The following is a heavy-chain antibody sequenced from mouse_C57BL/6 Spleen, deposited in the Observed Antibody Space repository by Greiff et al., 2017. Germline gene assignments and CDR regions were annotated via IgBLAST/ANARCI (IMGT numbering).Heavy chain of an antibody. D-gene: IGHD4-1*01. V-gene: IGHV1-53*01. J-gene: IGHJ1*03. CDR1: GFNIKDYY. CDR2: IDPSNGGT. CDR3: ARPNGYWYFDV. Sequence: QVQLQQSGAELVKPGASVKLSCTASGFNIKDYYMHWVKQRTEQGLEWIGRIDPSNGGTNYNEKFKSKATLTVDKSSSTAYMQLSSLTSEDSAVYYCARPNGYWYFDVWGTGTTVTVSS.